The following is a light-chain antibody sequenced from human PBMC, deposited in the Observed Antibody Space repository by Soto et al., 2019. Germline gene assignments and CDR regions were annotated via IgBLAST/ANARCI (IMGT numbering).Light chain of an antibody. V-gene: IGKV3-20*01. J-gene: IGKJ1*01. CDR1: QSVSSTY. CDR3: QQCGSSPGT. Sequence: EIVLTQSPGTLSLSPGERATLSCRASQSVSSTYLAWYQQKPGQAPRLLIYGASSRATGIPDRFSDSGSGTDFTLTISRLEPEDFAVYYCQQCGSSPGTFGQGTKVEIK. CDR2: GAS.